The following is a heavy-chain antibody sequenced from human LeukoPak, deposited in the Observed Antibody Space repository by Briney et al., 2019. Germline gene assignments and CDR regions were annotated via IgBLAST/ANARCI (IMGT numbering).Heavy chain of an antibody. CDR3: ARRSGYSYYFDY. CDR1: GFTFSSYA. J-gene: IGHJ4*02. V-gene: IGHV3-23*01. D-gene: IGHD3-3*01. Sequence: GGSLRLSCAASGFTFSSYAMSWVRQAPGKGLEWVSSITSSGGSTYYADSVKGRFTISRDNSKNTMYLQMNSLRAEDTAVYYCARRSGYSYYFDYWGQGTLVTVSS. CDR2: ITSSGGST.